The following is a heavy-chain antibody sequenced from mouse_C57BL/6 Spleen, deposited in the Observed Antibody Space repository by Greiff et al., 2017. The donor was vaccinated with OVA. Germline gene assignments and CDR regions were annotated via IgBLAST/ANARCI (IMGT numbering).Heavy chain of an antibody. Sequence: VQLQQPGAELVKPGASVKMSCKAPGYTFTSYWITWVKQRPGQGLEWIGDIYPGSGSTNYNEKFKSKATLTVDTSSSTAYMQLSSLTSEDSSVYYCARESRYGYPYSFGYWGEGATLSVS. V-gene: IGHV1-55*01. J-gene: IGHJ2*01. CDR3: ARESRYGYPYSFGY. D-gene: IGHD2-2*01. CDR2: IYPGSGST. CDR1: GYTFTSYW.